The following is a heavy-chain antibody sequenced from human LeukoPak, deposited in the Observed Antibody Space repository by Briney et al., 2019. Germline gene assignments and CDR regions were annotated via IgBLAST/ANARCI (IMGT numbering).Heavy chain of an antibody. Sequence: SLRLSCAASGFTFDDYAMHWVRQAPGKGLEWVSGISWNSGSIGYADSVKGRFTISRDNAKNSLYLQMNSLRAEDTAVYYCAKELLELGAFDIWGQGTMVTVSS. CDR1: GFTFDDYA. CDR3: AKELLELGAFDI. CDR2: ISWNSGSI. D-gene: IGHD1-7*01. V-gene: IGHV3-9*01. J-gene: IGHJ3*02.